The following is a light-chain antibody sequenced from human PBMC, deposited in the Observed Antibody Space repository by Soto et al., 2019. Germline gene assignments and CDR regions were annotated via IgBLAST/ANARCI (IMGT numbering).Light chain of an antibody. Sequence: EIVLTQSPATLSVSPGERATLSCRASQSVSSNLAWYQQKPGQAPRLLIYGASTRATGIPARFSGSGSGTEFTLTVSSLQSEDFAVYYCQHYNNWPAWTYGQGTKVEF. CDR1: QSVSSN. V-gene: IGKV3-15*01. CDR3: QHYNNWPAWT. CDR2: GAS. J-gene: IGKJ1*01.